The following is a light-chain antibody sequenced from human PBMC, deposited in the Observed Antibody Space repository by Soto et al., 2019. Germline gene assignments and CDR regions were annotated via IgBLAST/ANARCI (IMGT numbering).Light chain of an antibody. V-gene: IGKV1-39*01. CDR1: QSISSY. J-gene: IGKJ5*01. Sequence: DIQMTQSPSSLSASVGDRVTITCRAIQSISSYLNWYQQKPGKAPKLLIYAASSLQSGVPSRFSGSGSGTDFTLTISSLQPEDFATYYCQQSYSTPPLTFGQGTRLEIK. CDR2: AAS. CDR3: QQSYSTPPLT.